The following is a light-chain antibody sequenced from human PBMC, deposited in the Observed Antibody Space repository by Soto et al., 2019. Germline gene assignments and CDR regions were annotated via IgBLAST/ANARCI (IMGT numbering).Light chain of an antibody. CDR1: LNIYFRSNNMNY. Sequence: DIVMTQSPDSLRVSLGERATITCTSSLNIYFRSNNMNYLAWYQQKSGQPPKLLIYWASTREPGVPDRFSGSGSGTYFTLTIDNVQPDDVAVYYCQQYYTTPLTFGGGTRVDIK. V-gene: IGKV4-1*01. J-gene: IGKJ4*01. CDR2: WAS. CDR3: QQYYTTPLT.